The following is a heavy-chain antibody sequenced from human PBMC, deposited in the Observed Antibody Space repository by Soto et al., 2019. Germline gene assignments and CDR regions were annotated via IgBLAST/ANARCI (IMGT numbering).Heavy chain of an antibody. D-gene: IGHD2-15*01. V-gene: IGHV3-74*01. CDR2: MNEDGRTT. CDR1: GFTFSRYW. Sequence: EVQLVESGGGLVQPGGSLRLSCVDSGFTFSRYWMHWVRQAPGKGLVWVSRMNEDGRTTTYADSVKGRFTISRDNAKNTLYSQMNSLRVEDTAVYYCARDLSGPADYWGQGTLVTVSS. J-gene: IGHJ4*02. CDR3: ARDLSGPADY.